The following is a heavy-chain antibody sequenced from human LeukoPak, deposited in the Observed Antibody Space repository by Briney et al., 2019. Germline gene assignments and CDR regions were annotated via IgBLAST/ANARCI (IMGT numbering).Heavy chain of an antibody. D-gene: IGHD6-13*01. J-gene: IGHJ4*02. Sequence: PGGSLRLSCAASGFTFSSYGMSWVRQAPGKGLEWVSAISGSGGSTYYADSVKGRFTISRDNSKNTLYLQMNSLRAEDTAVYYCAKDLAAAVYYFDYWGQGTLVTVSS. CDR3: AKDLAAAVYYFDY. CDR1: GFTFSSYG. CDR2: ISGSGGST. V-gene: IGHV3-23*01.